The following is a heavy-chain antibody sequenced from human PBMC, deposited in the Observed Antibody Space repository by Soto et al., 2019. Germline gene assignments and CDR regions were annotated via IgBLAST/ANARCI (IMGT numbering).Heavy chain of an antibody. Sequence: EVQLLESGGGLVQPGGSLRLSCAASGFTFSSYAMSWVRQAPGKGLEWVSAISGSGGSTYYADSVKGRFTISRDNSKNTLYLQMNSLRAEDTAVYYCASNVGSSSWFGYYYYGMDVWGQGTTVTVSS. CDR3: ASNVGSSSWFGYYYYGMDV. CDR2: ISGSGGST. CDR1: GFTFSSYA. J-gene: IGHJ6*02. V-gene: IGHV3-23*01. D-gene: IGHD6-13*01.